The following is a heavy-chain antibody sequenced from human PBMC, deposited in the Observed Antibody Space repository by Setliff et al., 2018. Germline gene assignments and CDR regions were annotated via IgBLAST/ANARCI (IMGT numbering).Heavy chain of an antibody. CDR1: GSTVTESS. Sequence: ASVKVSCKVSGSTVTESSMHWVRQAPGKGLEWMGGFDPEDGERIYAQHFQGRLTMTKDTSTDTAYMELSSLRSEDTAVYYCATGFLRYDILTGYYQRPHYFEYWGQGTLVTVSS. D-gene: IGHD3-9*01. CDR3: ATGFLRYDILTGYYQRPHYFEY. J-gene: IGHJ4*02. CDR2: FDPEDGER. V-gene: IGHV1-24*01.